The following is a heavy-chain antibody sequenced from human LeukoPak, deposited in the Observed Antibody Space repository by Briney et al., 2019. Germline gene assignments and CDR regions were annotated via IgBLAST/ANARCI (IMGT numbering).Heavy chain of an antibody. J-gene: IGHJ6*02. Sequence: GGSLRLSCAASGFTFSHYAMTWVRQAPGKGLEWVSSISSSSSYIYYADSVKGRFTISRDNAKNSLYLQMNSLRAEDTAVYYCARDGVYCSSTSCRKEEYYYYGMDVWGQGTTVTVSS. CDR3: ARDGVYCSSTSCRKEEYYYYGMDV. D-gene: IGHD2-2*01. CDR1: GFTFSHYA. CDR2: ISSSSSYI. V-gene: IGHV3-21*06.